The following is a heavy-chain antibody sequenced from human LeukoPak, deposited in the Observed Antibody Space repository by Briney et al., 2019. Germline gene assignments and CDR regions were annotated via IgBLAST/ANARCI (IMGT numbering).Heavy chain of an antibody. J-gene: IGHJ4*02. CDR1: GFKFYSYD. CDR3: ARSPGPAAVAFDY. CDR2: ISFDGSEK. V-gene: IGHV3-30*04. Sequence: GGSLRLSCAASGFKFYSYDMHWLRQAPGKGLEWVASISFDGSEKYYRDSVKGRFTISRDNSKNTVSLQMNSLRPEDTAVYYCARSPGPAAVAFDYWGQGTLVTVSS. D-gene: IGHD6-13*01.